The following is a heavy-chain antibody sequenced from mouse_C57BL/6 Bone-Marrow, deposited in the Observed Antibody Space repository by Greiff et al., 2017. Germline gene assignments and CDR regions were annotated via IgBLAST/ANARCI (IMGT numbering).Heavy chain of an antibody. CDR3: ARCDDGYYVWFAY. CDR1: GYTFTDYN. J-gene: IGHJ3*01. CDR2: INPNNGGT. D-gene: IGHD2-3*01. V-gene: IGHV1-22*01. Sequence: EVKLVESGPELVKPGASVKMSCKASGYTFTDYNMHWVKQSHGKSLEWIGYINPNNGGTSYNQKFKGKATLTVNKSSSTAYMELRSLTSEDSAVYYCARCDDGYYVWFAYWGQGTLVTVSA.